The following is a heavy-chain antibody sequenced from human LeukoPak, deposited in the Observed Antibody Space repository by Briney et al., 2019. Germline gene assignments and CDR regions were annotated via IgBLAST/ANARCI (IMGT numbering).Heavy chain of an antibody. CDR2: INHSGST. J-gene: IGHJ1*01. CDR1: GGSFSGYY. D-gene: IGHD2-8*01. V-gene: IGHV4-34*01. CDR3: ARSRYCTNGVCYFRRYFEH. Sequence: SETLSLTCAVYGGSFSGYYWSWIRQPPGKGLEWIGEINHSGSTNYNPSLKSRVTISVDTSKNQFSLKLSSVTAADTAVYYCARSRYCTNGVCYFRRYFEHWGQGTLVTVSS.